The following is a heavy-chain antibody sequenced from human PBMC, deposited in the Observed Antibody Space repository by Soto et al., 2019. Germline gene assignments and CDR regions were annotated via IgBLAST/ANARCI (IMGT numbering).Heavy chain of an antibody. D-gene: IGHD1-26*01. CDR2: IKSKTDGETT. V-gene: IGHV3-15*05. CDR1: GFSFSNGW. Sequence: ELQLVESGGGLVKPGGSLRLSCAASGFSFSNGWMSWVRQAPGKGLEWVGRIKSKTDGETTDYAAPVKGRFTISRDDSKNTLYLQVNSLKIEDTAVYYCTTDGWEWGQGTLVTVSS. J-gene: IGHJ4*02. CDR3: TTDGWE.